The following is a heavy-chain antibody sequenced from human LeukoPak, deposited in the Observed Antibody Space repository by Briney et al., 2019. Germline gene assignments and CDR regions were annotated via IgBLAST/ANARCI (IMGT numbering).Heavy chain of an antibody. Sequence: ASVKISCKASGYTFTSYGISWVRQAPGQGLEWMGWISAYNGNTNYAQKLQGRVTMTTDTSTSTAYMALRSLRSDDTAVYYCARGSRIAVAGPFDYWGQGTLVTVSS. J-gene: IGHJ4*02. CDR3: ARGSRIAVAGPFDY. CDR2: ISAYNGNT. V-gene: IGHV1-18*01. D-gene: IGHD6-19*01. CDR1: GYTFTSYG.